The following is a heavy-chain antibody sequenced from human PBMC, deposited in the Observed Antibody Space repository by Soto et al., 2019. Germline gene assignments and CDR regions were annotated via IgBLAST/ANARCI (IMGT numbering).Heavy chain of an antibody. CDR2: ISGSGGST. Sequence: GGSLRLSCAASGFTFSSYAMSWVRQAPGKGLEWVSAISGSGGSTYYADSVKGRFTISRDNSNNTLYLQMNSLRAEDTAVYYCAKTQGGVMVYAPYYYYGMDVWGQGTTVTVSS. D-gene: IGHD2-8*01. CDR3: AKTQGGVMVYAPYYYYGMDV. V-gene: IGHV3-23*01. CDR1: GFTFSSYA. J-gene: IGHJ6*02.